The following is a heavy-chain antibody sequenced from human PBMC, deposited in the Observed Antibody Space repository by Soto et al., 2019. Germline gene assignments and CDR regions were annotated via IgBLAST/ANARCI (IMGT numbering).Heavy chain of an antibody. CDR3: ARGGADKILGDFYYGMDV. CDR1: GFTFRSYE. D-gene: IGHD1-26*01. Sequence: PGGSLRLSCAASGFTFRSYEMNWVRQAPGKGLEWVSHISASGTIIYNAESVKGRFTISRDNVKQTLFLQMNSLRAEDTAVYYCARGGADKILGDFYYGMDVWGQGATVTVSS. V-gene: IGHV3-48*03. J-gene: IGHJ6*02. CDR2: ISASGTII.